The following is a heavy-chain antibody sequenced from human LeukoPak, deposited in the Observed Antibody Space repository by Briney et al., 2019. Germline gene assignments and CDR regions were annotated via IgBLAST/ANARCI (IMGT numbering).Heavy chain of an antibody. D-gene: IGHD4-23*01. CDR1: GFTFTTYS. CDR2: ISSSSSYI. CDR3: ARGGNSRNFDY. Sequence: GGSLRLSCAASGFTFTTYSMNWVRQAPGKGLEWVSSISSSSSYIYYADSVKGRFTISRDNAKNSLYLQMNSLRAEDTAVYYCARGGNSRNFDYWGQGTLVTVSS. V-gene: IGHV3-21*01. J-gene: IGHJ4*02.